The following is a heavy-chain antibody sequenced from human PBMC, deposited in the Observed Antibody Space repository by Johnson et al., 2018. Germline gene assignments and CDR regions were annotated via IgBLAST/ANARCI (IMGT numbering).Heavy chain of an antibody. J-gene: IGHJ6*02. D-gene: IGHD3-16*01. V-gene: IGHV4-61*01. Sequence: QVQLQESGPGLVKPSETXSLTCTVSGASVSSGSFFWSWIRQPPGTGLEWIGYIYYSGSTNYNPSLKSRVTISVDTSKNQFSLKLSSVTAADTAVYYCARASGGIYYGMDVWGQGTTVTVSS. CDR2: IYYSGST. CDR1: GASVSSGSFF. CDR3: ARASGGIYYGMDV.